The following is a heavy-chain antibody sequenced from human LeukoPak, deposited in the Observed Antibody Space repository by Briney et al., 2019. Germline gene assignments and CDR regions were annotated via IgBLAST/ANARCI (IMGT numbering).Heavy chain of an antibody. D-gene: IGHD5-12*01. V-gene: IGHV1-8*01. CDR3: ARKYSGYDPYYYYYMDV. Sequence: GASLRVSSKASGYTFTSYDINGVRQVTGQGLEWMGWMNPNSGNTGYAQKFQGRVTITRNTSISTAYMELSSLRSEDTAVYYCARKYSGYDPYYYYYMDVWGKGTTVTVSS. CDR1: GYTFTSYD. J-gene: IGHJ6*03. CDR2: MNPNSGNT.